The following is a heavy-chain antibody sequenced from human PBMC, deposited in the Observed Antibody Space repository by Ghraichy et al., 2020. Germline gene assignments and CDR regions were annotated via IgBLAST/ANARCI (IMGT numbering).Heavy chain of an antibody. CDR2: IRYDGSNK. CDR1: GFTFNNYG. V-gene: IGHV3-30*02. J-gene: IGHJ4*02. D-gene: IGHD3-22*01. CDR3: AKDYYYDSRPHGAFGY. Sequence: GGSLRLSCVASGFTFNNYGMHWVRQAPGKGLEWVAFIRYDGSNKYYADSVKGRFTISRDNSKNTLYLQMNSLRAEDTAVYYCAKDYYYDSRPHGAFGYWGQGSLVIVSS.